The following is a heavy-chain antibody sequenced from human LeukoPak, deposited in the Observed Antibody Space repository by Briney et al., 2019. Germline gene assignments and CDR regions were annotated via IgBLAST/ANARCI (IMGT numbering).Heavy chain of an antibody. CDR2: ITPIFGTA. V-gene: IGHV1-69*05. Sequence: SVKVSCKASGGTFSSYAISWVRQAPGQGLEWMGRITPIFGTANYAQKFQGRVTITTDESTSTAYMELSSLRSEDTAVYYCAITMVRGFMDVWGKGTTVTVSS. CDR3: AITMVRGFMDV. J-gene: IGHJ6*04. D-gene: IGHD3-10*01. CDR1: GGTFSSYA.